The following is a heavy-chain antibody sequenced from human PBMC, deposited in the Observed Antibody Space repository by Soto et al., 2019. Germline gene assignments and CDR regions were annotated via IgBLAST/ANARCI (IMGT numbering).Heavy chain of an antibody. CDR3: AKDHSDYVWGSTGYNWFDP. CDR2: ISSDGSNK. CDR1: GFTFRNYV. Sequence: GGSLRLSCAASGFTFRNYVMHWVRQAPGKGLEWVAVISSDGSNKYYADSVKGRFTISRDNSKNTLYLQMNSLRAEDTAVYYCAKDHSDYVWGSTGYNWFDPWGQGTLVTVSS. D-gene: IGHD3-16*01. V-gene: IGHV3-30*18. J-gene: IGHJ5*02.